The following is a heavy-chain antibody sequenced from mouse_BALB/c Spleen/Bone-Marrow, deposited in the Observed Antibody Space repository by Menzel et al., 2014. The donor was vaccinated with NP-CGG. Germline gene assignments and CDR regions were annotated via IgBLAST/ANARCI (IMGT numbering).Heavy chain of an antibody. Sequence: EVQLQQSGAELVKPGASVKLSCTASGFNIKDTYMHWVKQRPEQGLEWIGRIDPANGNTKYDPKFQGKATITADTSSNPAFLQPSSLTSEDTAVYYCAMYYYGRSLFAYWGQGTLVTVPA. J-gene: IGHJ3*01. D-gene: IGHD1-1*01. V-gene: IGHV14-3*02. CDR2: IDPANGNT. CDR1: GFNIKDTY. CDR3: AMYYYGRSLFAY.